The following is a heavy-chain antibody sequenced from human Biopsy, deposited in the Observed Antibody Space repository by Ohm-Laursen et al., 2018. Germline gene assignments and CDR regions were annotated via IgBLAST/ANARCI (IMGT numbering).Heavy chain of an antibody. CDR1: GYSVTELS. V-gene: IGHV1-24*01. Sequence: GSSVKVSCKVSGYSVTELSMHWVRQAPGQGLEWMGGFAPENGRIVYSLKFQGRVTMTEDTSTNTAYMEVWRLRSDDTAVYYCAADINVWNVNYWGQGTQVIVSS. CDR2: FAPENGRI. J-gene: IGHJ4*02. D-gene: IGHD1-1*01. CDR3: AADINVWNVNY.